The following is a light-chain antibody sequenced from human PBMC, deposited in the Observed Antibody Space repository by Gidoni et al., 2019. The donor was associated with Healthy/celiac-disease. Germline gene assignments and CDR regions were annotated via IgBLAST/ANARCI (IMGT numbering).Light chain of an antibody. CDR2: GAS. J-gene: IGKJ4*01. CDR1: QSVSSN. CDR3: QKYNNWPPD. V-gene: IGKV3-15*01. Sequence: EMALTPSPATLSVSPGERATLSCRASQSVSSNLAWYQQKPGQAPRLLIYGASTRATGIPARFSGSGSGTEFTLTISSLQSEDVAVYYCQKYNNWPPDFGGGTKVEIK.